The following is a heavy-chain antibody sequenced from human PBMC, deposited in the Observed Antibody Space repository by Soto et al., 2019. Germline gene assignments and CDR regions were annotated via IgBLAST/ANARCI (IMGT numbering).Heavy chain of an antibody. V-gene: IGHV3-33*01. D-gene: IGHD1-26*01. Sequence: QVQLVESGGGVVQPGRSLRLSCAASGFTFSSYGMHWVRQAPGKGLEWVAVIWYDGSNKYYADSVKGRFTISRDNSKNTLYLQMNSLRAEDTAVYYCARSGPSGTTRYYGMDVWDQGTTVTVSS. CDR2: IWYDGSNK. CDR3: ARSGPSGTTRYYGMDV. J-gene: IGHJ6*02. CDR1: GFTFSSYG.